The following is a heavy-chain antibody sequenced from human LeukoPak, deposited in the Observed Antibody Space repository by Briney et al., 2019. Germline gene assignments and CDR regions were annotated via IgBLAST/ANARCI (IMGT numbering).Heavy chain of an antibody. J-gene: IGHJ4*02. CDR3: ASGVGLYSNYFDF. CDR1: GYTFTSYD. V-gene: IGHV1-8*03. CDR2: MNPNSGNT. Sequence: GASVKVSCKASGYTFTSYDINWVRQAPGQGREWMGWMNPNSGNTGYAQKFQGRVTITRYTSISTAYMELSSLRSEDTAVYYCASGVGLYSNYFDFWGQGTLVTVSS. D-gene: IGHD1-26*01.